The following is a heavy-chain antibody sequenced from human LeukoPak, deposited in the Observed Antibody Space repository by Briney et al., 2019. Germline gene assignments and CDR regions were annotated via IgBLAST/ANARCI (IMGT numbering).Heavy chain of an antibody. V-gene: IGHV3-23*01. CDR3: ARAQELGNYEFFLFDF. D-gene: IGHD3/OR15-3a*01. CDR2: ISASASGT. CDR1: GLTFRSYG. Sequence: GGSLRLSCAASGLTFRSYGMTWVRQAPGKGLEWVSGISASASGTYYADSVKGRFTISRDSSKNNLYLQMSSLVASASAVYYCARAQELGNYEFFLFDFWGQGTLVTVSS. J-gene: IGHJ4*02.